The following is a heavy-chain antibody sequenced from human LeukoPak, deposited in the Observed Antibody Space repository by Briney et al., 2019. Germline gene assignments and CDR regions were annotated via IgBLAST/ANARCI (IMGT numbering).Heavy chain of an antibody. CDR3: AREGNGRDP. J-gene: IGHJ5*02. Sequence: SETLSLTCAVYGGSFSGYYWSWIRQPPGKGLEWIGEINHSGSNNYNPSLKSRVTISVDTSKNQFSLKLSSVTAADTAVYYCAREGNGRDPWGQGTLVTVSS. CDR1: GGSFSGYY. D-gene: IGHD4-23*01. CDR2: INHSGSN. V-gene: IGHV4-34*01.